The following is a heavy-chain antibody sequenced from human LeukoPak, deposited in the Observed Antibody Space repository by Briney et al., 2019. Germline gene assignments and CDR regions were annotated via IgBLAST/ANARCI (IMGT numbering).Heavy chain of an antibody. Sequence: ASVTVSCKASGYTFTGYYMHWVRQAPGQGLEWMGWINPNSGGTNYAQKFQGRVTMTRDTSISTAYMELSRLRSDDTAVYYCARDPYCSGGSCYSPPDYWGQGTLVTVSS. CDR2: INPNSGGT. J-gene: IGHJ4*02. D-gene: IGHD2-15*01. CDR1: GYTFTGYY. CDR3: ARDPYCSGGSCYSPPDY. V-gene: IGHV1-2*02.